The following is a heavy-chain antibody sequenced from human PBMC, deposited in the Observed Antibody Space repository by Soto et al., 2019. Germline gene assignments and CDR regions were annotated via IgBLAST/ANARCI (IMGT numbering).Heavy chain of an antibody. D-gene: IGHD5-18*01. J-gene: IGHJ5*02. Sequence: GGSLRLSCAASGFTFSTYSMHWVRQAPGKGLEWVALISYDGNNKYYADSVKGRFTISRDNSKNTLYLQMNSLRAEDTAVFHCARDGASRYSYGYWFDTWGQGTLVTVSS. CDR2: ISYDGNNK. CDR1: GFTFSTYS. CDR3: ARDGASRYSYGYWFDT. V-gene: IGHV3-30-3*01.